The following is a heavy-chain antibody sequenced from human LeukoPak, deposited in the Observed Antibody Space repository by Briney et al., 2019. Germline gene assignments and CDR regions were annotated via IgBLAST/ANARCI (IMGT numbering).Heavy chain of an antibody. J-gene: IGHJ4*02. CDR3: ARVSYCSDGSCYSDY. CDR1: GYTFTSYS. V-gene: IGHV1-18*01. D-gene: IGHD2-15*01. Sequence: ASVKVSCKASGYTFTSYSISWVRQAPGQGPEWMGWMSAYNGNTIYAQKVNGRVTMSTDTSTSTAYMELRSLKSDDTAVYYCARVSYCSDGSCYSDYWGQGTLVTVSS. CDR2: MSAYNGNT.